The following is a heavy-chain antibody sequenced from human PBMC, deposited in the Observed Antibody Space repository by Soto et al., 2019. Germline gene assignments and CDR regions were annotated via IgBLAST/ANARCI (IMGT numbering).Heavy chain of an antibody. J-gene: IGHJ4*02. Sequence: QVQLQESGPGLVKPSQTLSLTCTVSGGSISSGDYYWSWIRQPPGKGLEWIGYIYYSGSTYYNPSPKSRVTRSVCTYKNQFSLKLSSVTAADTAVYYCARNSYGYIFYEYWGQGTLVTVSS. D-gene: IGHD5-18*01. V-gene: IGHV4-30-4*01. CDR2: IYYSGST. CDR3: ARNSYGYIFYEY. CDR1: GGSISSGDYY.